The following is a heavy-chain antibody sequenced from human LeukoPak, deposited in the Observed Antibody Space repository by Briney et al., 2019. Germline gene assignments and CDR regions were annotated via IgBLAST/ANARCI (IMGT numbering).Heavy chain of an antibody. Sequence: PGGSLRLSCAASGFTFSYYSMNWVRQAPGRGLEWVSCISSSSSPIFYSDSVRGRFTISRDNAKDTLYLQMNSLRVEDTAVYYCARNNWGIDYWGQGTLVAVSS. CDR2: ISSSSSPI. V-gene: IGHV3-21*01. J-gene: IGHJ4*02. CDR3: ARNNWGIDY. D-gene: IGHD7-27*01. CDR1: GFTFSYYS.